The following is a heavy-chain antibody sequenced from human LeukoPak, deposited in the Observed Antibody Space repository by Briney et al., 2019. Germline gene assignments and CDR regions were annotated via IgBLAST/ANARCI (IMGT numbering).Heavy chain of an antibody. V-gene: IGHV3-21*06. J-gene: IGHJ4*02. CDR2: IGNSVNYI. CDR1: GFLFSSHS. CDR3: ARVPSGTYPSFYFDH. Sequence: GGSLRLSCTASGFLFSSHSMNWVRQAPGEGLQWVSSIGNSVNYIYYAGSVKGRFTISRDDAKNSLYLQMDSLRAEDTALYYCARVPSGTYPSFYFDHWGQGSLVTVSS. D-gene: IGHD1-26*01.